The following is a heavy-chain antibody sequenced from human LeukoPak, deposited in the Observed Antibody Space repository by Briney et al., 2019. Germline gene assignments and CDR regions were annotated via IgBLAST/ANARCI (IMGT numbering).Heavy chain of an antibody. V-gene: IGHV3-7*01. J-gene: IGHJ5*02. D-gene: IGHD3-10*01. CDR2: IKEDGSEK. Sequence: GGSLRLSCAASGFTFSNYWMTWVHQAPGKGLEWVASIKEDGSEKYFVDSVKGRFTISRDNAKNSLYLQMNSLRAEDTAVYCCARILWGSSASNWFDPWGQGTLVTVSS. CDR3: ARILWGSSASNWFDP. CDR1: GFTFSNYW.